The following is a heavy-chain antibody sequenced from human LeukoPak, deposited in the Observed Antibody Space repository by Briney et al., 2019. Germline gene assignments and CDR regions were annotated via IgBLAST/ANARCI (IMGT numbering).Heavy chain of an antibody. Sequence: GASVKVSCKASGYTFTGYYMHWARQAPGQGLEWMGWINPNSGGTNYAQKFQGRVTMTRDMSISTAYMELSRLRSDDTAVYYCARVTVAATRVYYFDYWGQGTLVTVSS. D-gene: IGHD2-15*01. CDR1: GYTFTGYY. J-gene: IGHJ4*02. V-gene: IGHV1-2*02. CDR3: ARVTVAATRVYYFDY. CDR2: INPNSGGT.